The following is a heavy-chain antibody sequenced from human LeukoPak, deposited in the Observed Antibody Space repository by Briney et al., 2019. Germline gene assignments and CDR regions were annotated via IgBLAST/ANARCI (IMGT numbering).Heavy chain of an antibody. Sequence: PGGSLRLSCAASGFIFSDYAMHWIRQAPGKGLNWVAVISRDGTYTNHADSVKGRFTISRDNAKNSLYLQMNSLRAEDTAVYYCARWDAYCSGGTCYFGGFAFDIWGQGTMVTVSS. CDR3: ARWDAYCSGGTCYFGGFAFDI. CDR1: GFIFSDYA. D-gene: IGHD2-15*01. V-gene: IGHV3-30-3*01. J-gene: IGHJ3*02. CDR2: ISRDGTYT.